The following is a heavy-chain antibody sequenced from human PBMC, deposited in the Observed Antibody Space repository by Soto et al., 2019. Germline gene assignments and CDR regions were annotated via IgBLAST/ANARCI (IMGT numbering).Heavy chain of an antibody. Sequence: ASVKVSCKASGYSFTSYAMHLVRQAPGQRLEWMGWINAGNGNTKYSQKFQGRVTITRDTSASTAYMELSSLRSEDTAVYYCATDQAWDFYFASGGKGTLVTVSS. V-gene: IGHV1-3*01. CDR3: ATDQAWDFYFAS. D-gene: IGHD1-26*01. CDR2: INAGNGNT. CDR1: GYSFTSYA. J-gene: IGHJ4*02.